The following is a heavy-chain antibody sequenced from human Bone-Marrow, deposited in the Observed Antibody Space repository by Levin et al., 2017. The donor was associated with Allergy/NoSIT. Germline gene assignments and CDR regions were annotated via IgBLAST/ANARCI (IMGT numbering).Heavy chain of an antibody. V-gene: IGHV3-23*01. J-gene: IGHJ4*02. CDR1: GFSFNTYA. Sequence: GGSLRLSCAASGFSFNTYAMTWVRQAPGKGLEWVSAITFSGGTTYYADSVKGRFTISRDNSKNTLYLQMNSLRAEDTAVYYCAKAAIPAAGRFYFDYWGQGTLVTVSS. CDR2: ITFSGGTT. CDR3: AKAAIPAAGRFYFDY. D-gene: IGHD2-2*01.